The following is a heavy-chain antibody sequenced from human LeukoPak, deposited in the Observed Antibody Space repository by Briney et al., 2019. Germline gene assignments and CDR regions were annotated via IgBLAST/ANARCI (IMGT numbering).Heavy chain of an antibody. D-gene: IGHD6-19*01. V-gene: IGHV3-7*01. J-gene: IGHJ6*03. Sequence: GGSLRLSCAATGFTFSSYWMSWVRQVPGKGLEWVANINQVGSAKYYVDSVKGRFTISRDNAKNSLYLQMNSLRAEDTAVYYCASSYSSGWYYYYMDVWGKGTTVTVSS. CDR2: INQVGSAK. CDR1: GFTFSSYW. CDR3: ASSYSSGWYYYYMDV.